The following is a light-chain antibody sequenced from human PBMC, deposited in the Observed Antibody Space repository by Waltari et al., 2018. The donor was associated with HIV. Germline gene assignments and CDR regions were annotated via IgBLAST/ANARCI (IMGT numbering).Light chain of an antibody. CDR3: QQYGSSPRT. V-gene: IGKV3-20*01. J-gene: IGKJ1*01. CDR1: QSVSSSY. CDR2: GAS. Sequence: SQSVSSSYLAWYRQKPGQAPRLLIYGASSRATGIPDRFSGSGSGTDFTLTISRLEPEDFAVYYCQQYGSSPRTFGQGTKVEIK.